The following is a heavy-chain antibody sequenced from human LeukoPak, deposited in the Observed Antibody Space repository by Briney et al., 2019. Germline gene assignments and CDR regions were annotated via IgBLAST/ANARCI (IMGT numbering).Heavy chain of an antibody. Sequence: GGSLRLSCVASGFTFSNYWMSWVRQAPGKGLECVANIKEDGSEKYYVDSVKGRFTTSRDNAKNSLYLQMNSLRAEDTAVYYCARQGDDYWGHGTLVTVSS. D-gene: IGHD3-16*01. CDR1: GFTFSNYW. J-gene: IGHJ4*01. CDR3: ARQGDDY. V-gene: IGHV3-7*01. CDR2: IKEDGSEK.